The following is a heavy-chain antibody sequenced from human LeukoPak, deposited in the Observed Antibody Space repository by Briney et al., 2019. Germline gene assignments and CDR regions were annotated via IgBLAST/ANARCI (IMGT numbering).Heavy chain of an antibody. J-gene: IGHJ6*02. CDR3: ARLVREWYGMDV. CDR2: INPNSGGT. V-gene: IGHV1-2*02. CDR1: KDTFTDHY. D-gene: IGHD3-10*01. Sequence: ASVKVSCKASKDTFTDHYMHWVRQAPGQGLEWMGWINPNSGGTNYAQKFQGRVTMTRDTSISTAYMELSRLRSDDTAVYYCARLVREWYGMDVWGQGTTVTVSS.